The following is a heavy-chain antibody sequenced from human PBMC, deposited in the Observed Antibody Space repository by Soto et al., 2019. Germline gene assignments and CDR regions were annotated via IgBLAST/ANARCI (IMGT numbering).Heavy chain of an antibody. CDR1: GYTFTGYY. CDR2: INPNSGGT. CDR3: ASGCRNRATTDYYGMDV. D-gene: IGHD1-26*01. V-gene: IGHV1-2*04. Sequence: ASVKVSCKASGYTFTGYYMHWVRQAPGQGLEWMGWINPNSGGTNYAQKFQGWVTMTRDTSISTAYMELSRLRSDDTAVYYCASGCRNRATTDYYGMDVWGQGTKVTVSS. J-gene: IGHJ6*02.